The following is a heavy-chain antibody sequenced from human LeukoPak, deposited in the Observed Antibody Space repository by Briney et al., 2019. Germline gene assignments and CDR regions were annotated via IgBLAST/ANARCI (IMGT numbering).Heavy chain of an antibody. Sequence: GGSLRLSCAASGFTFSSSAMSWVRQAPGKEPEWVSAISNNGGYTYYADSVKGRFTISRDNSENTLFLHMNSLRAEDTAVYYCAKDRTGRYPYYFDYWGQGTLVTVSS. CDR3: AKDRTGRYPYYFDY. CDR2: ISNNGGYT. J-gene: IGHJ4*02. V-gene: IGHV3-23*01. CDR1: GFTFSSSA. D-gene: IGHD3-10*01.